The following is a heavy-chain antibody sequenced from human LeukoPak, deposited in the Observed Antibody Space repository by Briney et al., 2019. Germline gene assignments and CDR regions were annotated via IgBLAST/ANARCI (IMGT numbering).Heavy chain of an antibody. CDR3: ARGKNYYDNSGYYYYYMDV. J-gene: IGHJ6*03. V-gene: IGHV4-34*01. Sequence: SETLSLTCAVYGGSFSGYYWSWIRQPPGKGLEWIGEINHSGSTNYNPSLKSRVTISVDTSKNQFSLKLSSVTAADTAVYYCARGKNYYDNSGYYYYYMDVWGKGTTVTVSS. CDR1: GGSFSGYY. CDR2: INHSGST. D-gene: IGHD3-22*01.